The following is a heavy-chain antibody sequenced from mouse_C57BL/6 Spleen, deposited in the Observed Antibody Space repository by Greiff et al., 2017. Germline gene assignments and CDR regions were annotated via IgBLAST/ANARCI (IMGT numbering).Heavy chain of an antibody. D-gene: IGHD1-1*01. V-gene: IGHV1-64*01. Sequence: QVQLQQPGAELVKPGASVKLSCKASGYTFTSYWMHWVKQRPGQGLEWIGRIHPNSGSTNYNEKFKSKATLTADKSSSTAYMQRSSLTSEDSAVYYCAQKYYGSSGWFAYWGQGTLVTVSA. CDR2: IHPNSGST. CDR3: AQKYYGSSGWFAY. J-gene: IGHJ3*01. CDR1: GYTFTSYW.